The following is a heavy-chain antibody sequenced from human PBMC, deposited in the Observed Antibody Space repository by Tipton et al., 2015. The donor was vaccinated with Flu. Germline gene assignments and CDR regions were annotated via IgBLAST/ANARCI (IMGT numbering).Heavy chain of an antibody. V-gene: IGHV1-69*15. CDR3: ARDTYSPGYGSPLYFDF. D-gene: IGHD5-18*01. CDR2: IIPISATT. J-gene: IGHJ4*02. CDR1: GFSFSSYA. Sequence: QSGAEVKKPGSSVKVSCKASGFSFSSYAISWVRQAPGQGLEWVGRIIPISATTDYAQRFQGRVTITADESTGTAYMELNSLRSEDTAVYYCARDTYSPGYGSPLYFDFWGPGTLVTVSA.